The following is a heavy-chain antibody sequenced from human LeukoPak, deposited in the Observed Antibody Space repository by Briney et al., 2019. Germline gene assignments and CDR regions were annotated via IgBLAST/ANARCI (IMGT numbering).Heavy chain of an antibody. CDR2: IYTSGST. D-gene: IGHD3-10*01. CDR3: ARVGYGSGSSKNWFDP. Sequence: SETLSLTCTVSGCTISSYYWSWIRQPPGKGLEWIGRIYTSGSTNYSPSLKSRVTMSVDTSKNQFSLKLSSVTAADTAVYYCARVGYGSGSSKNWFDPWGQGTLVTVSS. V-gene: IGHV4-4*07. CDR1: GCTISSYY. J-gene: IGHJ5*02.